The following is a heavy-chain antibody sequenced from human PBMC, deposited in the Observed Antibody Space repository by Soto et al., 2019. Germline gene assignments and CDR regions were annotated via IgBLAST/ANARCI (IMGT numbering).Heavy chain of an antibody. J-gene: IGHJ6*02. V-gene: IGHV3-23*01. CDR1: GFTISNYA. Sequence: QLLESGGGLVQTGGSLRISCTASGFTISNYAMSWVRQAPGKGLEWVSGIRSSGESTYYADSVKGRLTISRDNSKNMLYLQINSLRAEDTAVYYCAKGGRRVLIPMDVWGQGTTVTVSS. D-gene: IGHD2-8*01. CDR3: AKGGRRVLIPMDV. CDR2: IRSSGEST.